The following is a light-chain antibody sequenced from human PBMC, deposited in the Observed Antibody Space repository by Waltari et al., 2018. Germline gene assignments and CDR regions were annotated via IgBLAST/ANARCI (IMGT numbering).Light chain of an antibody. J-gene: IGKJ4*01. CDR1: QGISSS. CDR3: QQLIDYPLT. Sequence: DIQLTQSPPFLSASVGDRVTITCRASQGISSSLAWYQQKPGKAPKLLIYAASTLQSGGPSRFSGSGSGTEFTLTISSLQPEDFATYYCQQLIDYPLTFGGGTKVEIK. CDR2: AAS. V-gene: IGKV1-9*01.